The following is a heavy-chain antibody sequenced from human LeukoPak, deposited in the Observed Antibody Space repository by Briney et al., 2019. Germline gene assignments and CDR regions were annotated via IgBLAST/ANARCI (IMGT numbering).Heavy chain of an antibody. CDR2: VDPEDGET. CDR3: ATDRSGKVLPRGTGLFDY. CDR1: GYTFSDYY. J-gene: IGHJ4*02. Sequence: ASVKVSCKASGYTFSDYYMHWVQQAPGKGLEWMGRVDPEDGETIYAEKLQGRVTITADTSTDTAYMELSSLRSDDRAVYYCATDRSGKVLPRGTGLFDYWGQGTLVTVSS. V-gene: IGHV1-69-2*01. D-gene: IGHD3-10*01.